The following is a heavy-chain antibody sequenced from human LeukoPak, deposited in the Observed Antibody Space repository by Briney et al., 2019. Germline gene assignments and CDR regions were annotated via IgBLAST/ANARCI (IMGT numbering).Heavy chain of an antibody. CDR2: IKQDASEK. Sequence: GGSLRLSCAPSGFTFSSLWMSWVRQAPGKGLEWVANIKQDASEKYYVDSVKSRFTISRDNAKNSLYLQMNSLRAEDTAVYYCARKAYGLDVWGKGTTVTVSS. CDR1: GFTFSSLW. V-gene: IGHV3-7*03. CDR3: ARKAYGLDV. J-gene: IGHJ6*04.